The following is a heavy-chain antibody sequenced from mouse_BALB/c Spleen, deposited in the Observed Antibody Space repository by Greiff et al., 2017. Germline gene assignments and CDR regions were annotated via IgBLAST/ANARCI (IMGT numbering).Heavy chain of an antibody. CDR1: GFSLSTYGIG. CDR2: IWWDDNK. D-gene: IGHD4-1*01. CDR3: ARIARTGFAFAY. Sequence: QVTLKESGPGILQPSQTLSLTCSSSGFSLSTYGIGVGWIRQPPGKGLVWLAHIWWDDNKYYTTALKSRTTISEESSNNQVFLKIASVDTADTATYYCARIARTGFAFAYWGQGTLVTVSA. V-gene: IGHV8-11*01. J-gene: IGHJ3*01.